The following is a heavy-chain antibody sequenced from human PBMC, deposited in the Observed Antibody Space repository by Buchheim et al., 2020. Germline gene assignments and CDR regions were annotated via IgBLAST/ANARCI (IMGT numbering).Heavy chain of an antibody. CDR3: AKSGEDCSGTSCYSY. Sequence: VQLQESGPGLVKSSGTLSLTCAVSGDSISGSDWWSWVRQPPGKGLQWIGEVYHSGHTNYNPSLESRVTISVDKSKNQFSLKLTSVTAADTAVYYCAKSGEDCSGTSCYSYWGQGNL. CDR2: VYHSGHT. J-gene: IGHJ4*02. D-gene: IGHD2-15*01. V-gene: IGHV4-4*02. CDR1: GDSISGSDW.